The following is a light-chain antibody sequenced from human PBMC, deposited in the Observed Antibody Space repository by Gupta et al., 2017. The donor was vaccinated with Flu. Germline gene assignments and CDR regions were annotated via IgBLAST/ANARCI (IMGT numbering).Light chain of an antibody. J-gene: IGLJ3*02. CDR1: TSNIGSNT. Sequence: KLTITCSGSTSNIGSNTVHWYPQIPGTAPNLLIYDDSQRPSGVPDRFSGSKSGTSASLANSGLQAEDEADYYCAAWDDSRSGQVFGGGTKLTVL. V-gene: IGLV1-44*01. CDR2: DDS. CDR3: AAWDDSRSGQV.